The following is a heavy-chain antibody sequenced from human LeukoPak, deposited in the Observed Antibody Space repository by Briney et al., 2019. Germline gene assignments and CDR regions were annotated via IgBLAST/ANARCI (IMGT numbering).Heavy chain of an antibody. Sequence: PGGSLRLSCAASGFTFSDYWMSWAPRAPGKGREWVANIKQDGSEKYYVDSVKGRFAISRDDARNSLYLQMNSLRAEDTAVYYCARSTYYFDYWGQGTLVTVSS. CDR1: GFTFSDYW. CDR2: IKQDGSEK. CDR3: ARSTYYFDY. V-gene: IGHV3-7*01. J-gene: IGHJ4*02. D-gene: IGHD2-2*01.